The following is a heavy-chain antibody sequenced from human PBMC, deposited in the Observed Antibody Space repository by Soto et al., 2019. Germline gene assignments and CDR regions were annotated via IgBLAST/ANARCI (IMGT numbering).Heavy chain of an antibody. V-gene: IGHV4-31*03. J-gene: IGHJ4*02. CDR3: ARSREGFTIFGVVPGRFDY. CDR1: GGSISSGGYY. CDR2: IYYSGST. D-gene: IGHD3-3*01. Sequence: PSETLSLTCTVSGGSISSGGYYWSWIRQHPGKGLEWIGYIYYSGSTYYNPSLKSRVTISVDTSKNQFSLKLSSVTAADTAVYYCARSREGFTIFGVVPGRFDYWGQGTLVTVSS.